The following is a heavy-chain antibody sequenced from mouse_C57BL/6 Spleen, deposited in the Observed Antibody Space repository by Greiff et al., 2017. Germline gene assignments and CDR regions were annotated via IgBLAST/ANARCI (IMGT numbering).Heavy chain of an antibody. V-gene: IGHV1-69*01. D-gene: IGHD1-1*01. J-gene: IGHJ1*03. CDR3: ARSYYYGSSYGYFDV. Sequence: QVQLQQPGAELVMPGASVKLSCKASGYTFTSYWMHWVKQRPGQGLEWIGEIDPSDSYTNYYQKFKGKSTLTVDKSSSTAYMQLSSLTSEDSAVYYCARSYYYGSSYGYFDVWGTGTTVTVSS. CDR2: IDPSDSYT. CDR1: GYTFTSYW.